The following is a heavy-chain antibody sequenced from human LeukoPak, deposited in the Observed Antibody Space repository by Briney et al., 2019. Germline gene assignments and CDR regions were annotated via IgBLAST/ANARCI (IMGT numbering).Heavy chain of an antibody. CDR1: GGSISSYY. CDR3: ARVSRTVSPFDP. V-gene: IGHV4-59*01. Sequence: SETLSLTCTVSGGSISSYYWSWIRQPPGKGLEWIRYIYYSGSTNYNPSLKSRVTISVDTSKNQFSLKLSSVTAADTAVYYCARVSRTVSPFDPWGQGTLVTVSS. CDR2: IYYSGST. D-gene: IGHD2/OR15-2a*01. J-gene: IGHJ5*02.